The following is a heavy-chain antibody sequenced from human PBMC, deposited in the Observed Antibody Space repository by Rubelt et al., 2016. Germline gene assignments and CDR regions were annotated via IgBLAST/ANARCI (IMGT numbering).Heavy chain of an antibody. D-gene: IGHD4-17*01. CDR1: GFTFRSYA. V-gene: IGHV3-23*01. Sequence: GGSLRLSCAASGFTFRSYAMNWVREAPGKGLEWVSAIGGSDERTYYADSVKGRFTISRDNSKNTLHLQMNSLRAEDTAIYYCAKKTTVTLDYWGQGTLVTVSS. CDR2: IGGSDERT. J-gene: IGHJ4*02. CDR3: AKKTTVTLDY.